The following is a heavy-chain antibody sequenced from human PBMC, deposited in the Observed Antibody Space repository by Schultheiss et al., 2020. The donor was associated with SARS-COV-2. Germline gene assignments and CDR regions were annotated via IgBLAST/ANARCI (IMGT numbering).Heavy chain of an antibody. D-gene: IGHD6-13*01. CDR2: VYPGDSDT. J-gene: IGHJ4*02. CDR3: ARRGIAAANYFDY. CDR1: GYRFTTYW. V-gene: IGHV5-51*01. Sequence: GGSLRLSCKGSGYRFTTYWIGWVRQTPGKGLEWMGIVYPGDSDTRYSPSFQGQVTISADKSISTAYLQWSSLKASDTAMYYCARRGIAAANYFDYWGQGTLVTASS.